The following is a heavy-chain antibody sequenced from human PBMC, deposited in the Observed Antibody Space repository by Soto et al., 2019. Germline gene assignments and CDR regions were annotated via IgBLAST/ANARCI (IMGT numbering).Heavy chain of an antibody. J-gene: IGHJ2*01. D-gene: IGHD3-22*01. Sequence: QVQLVESGGGVVQPGRSLRLSCAASGFTFSSYGMHWVRQAPGTGLEWVAVIWYDGSNKYYADSVKGRFTISRDNSKNPLYLQMHCLRAEDTAVYYCARDVTRSVVVMRGYCDLWGRGTLVTVSS. CDR3: ARDVTRSVVVMRGYCDL. V-gene: IGHV3-33*01. CDR1: GFTFSSYG. CDR2: IWYDGSNK.